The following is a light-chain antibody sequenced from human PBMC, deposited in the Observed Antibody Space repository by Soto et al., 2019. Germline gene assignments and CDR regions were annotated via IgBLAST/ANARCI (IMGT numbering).Light chain of an antibody. J-gene: IGKJ4*01. CDR1: QSVSSD. Sequence: EIVLTQSPGTLSLSPGERATLSCRASQSVSSDLAWYQQKAGQSPRLLIYGASTRAAETPARFSGSGSETEFTLTISSLQSEDFAVYYCQQYSKWPLTFGGGTKV. V-gene: IGKV3-15*01. CDR3: QQYSKWPLT. CDR2: GAS.